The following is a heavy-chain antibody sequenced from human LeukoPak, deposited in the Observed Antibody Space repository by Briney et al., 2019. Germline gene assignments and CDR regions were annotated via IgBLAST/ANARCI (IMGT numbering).Heavy chain of an antibody. J-gene: IGHJ4*02. CDR1: RFTFSNYG. D-gene: IGHD3-10*01. CDR2: ISSTGGVT. V-gene: IGHV3-23*01. CDR3: AKAPSGSGSYYSDY. Sequence: GGSLRLSCAASRFTFSNYGMGWVRQAPGKGLEWVSAISSTGGVTYYAYAVQGRFTISRDNSKNTLNLQMNSLRAEDTAAYYCAKAPSGSGSYYSDYWGQGTLVTVSS.